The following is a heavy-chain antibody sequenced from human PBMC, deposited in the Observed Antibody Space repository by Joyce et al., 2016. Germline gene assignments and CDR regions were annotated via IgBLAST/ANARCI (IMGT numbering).Heavy chain of an antibody. J-gene: IGHJ4*01. D-gene: IGHD5-24*01. CDR1: GFAFSGHA. Sequence: EVQLLESGGGSVQPGGSLRLSCAASGFAFSGHAIIWVRQAPGKGLEWVSAISGTGYETYYADSVKGRFTISRDNSKSTVYVQMNSLRAEDTAVYFCAKDPYGYKGFFDHWGHGTLVTVSS. CDR3: AKDPYGYKGFFDH. CDR2: ISGTGYET. V-gene: IGHV3-23*01.